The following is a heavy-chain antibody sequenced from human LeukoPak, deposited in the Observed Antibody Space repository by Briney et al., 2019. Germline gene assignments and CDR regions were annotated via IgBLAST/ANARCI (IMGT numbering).Heavy chain of an antibody. J-gene: IGHJ4*02. Sequence: PSETLSLTCTVSGGSISSGGYYWSWIRQPPGKGLEWIGYIYYSGSTNYNPSLKSRVTISVDTSKNQFSLKLSSVTAADTAVYYCAALRKVATFGYWGQGTLVTVSS. D-gene: IGHD5-12*01. CDR2: IYYSGST. CDR1: GGSISSGGYY. V-gene: IGHV4-61*08. CDR3: AALRKVATFGY.